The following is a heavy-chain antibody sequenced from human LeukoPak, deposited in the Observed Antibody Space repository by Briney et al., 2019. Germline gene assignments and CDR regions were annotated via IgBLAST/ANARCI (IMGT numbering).Heavy chain of an antibody. CDR2: IGSSSSYI. J-gene: IGHJ3*02. D-gene: IGHD3-16*01. CDR3: ARERYDYVWGTHPQAFDI. CDR1: GFTFRTYS. Sequence: GGSLRLSCGASGFTFRTYSMSWVRQAPGKGLEWVSSIGSSSSYIYYADSVKGRFTISRDNAKNSLYLQMNSLRAEDTAVYFCARERYDYVWGTHPQAFDIWGQGTMVTVSS. V-gene: IGHV3-21*01.